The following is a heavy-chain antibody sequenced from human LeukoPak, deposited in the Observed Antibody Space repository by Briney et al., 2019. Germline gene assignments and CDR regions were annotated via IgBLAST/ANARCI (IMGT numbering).Heavy chain of an antibody. CDR3: TTVDTTMV. D-gene: IGHD5-18*01. Sequence: GGSLKLSCAASGFTFSASTMHWVRQASGKGLEWVGRIRSKANSYATAYAASVKGRSTISRDDSKNTAYLQMNSLETEDTAVYYCTTVDTTMVWGQGTLVTVSS. V-gene: IGHV3-73*01. CDR2: IRSKANSYAT. J-gene: IGHJ4*02. CDR1: GFTFSAST.